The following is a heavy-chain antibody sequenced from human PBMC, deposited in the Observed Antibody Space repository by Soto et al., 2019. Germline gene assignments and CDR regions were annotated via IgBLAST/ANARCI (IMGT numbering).Heavy chain of an antibody. CDR2: TYYRSKWKT. CDR3: ARGDVIDI. Sequence: SQTLSLTCXISGDSVSSNSAACNWVRQSPSRGLEWLGRTYYRSKWKTDYAVSVRGRITINPDTSNNQFSLQLNSVTPGDTAVYYCARGDVIDIWGRGTMVTVSS. J-gene: IGHJ3*02. CDR1: GDSVSSNSAA. V-gene: IGHV6-1*01.